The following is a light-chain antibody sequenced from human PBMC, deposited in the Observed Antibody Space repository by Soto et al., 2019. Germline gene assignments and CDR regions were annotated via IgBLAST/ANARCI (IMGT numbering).Light chain of an antibody. CDR3: QHLLLYPST. V-gene: IGKV1-9*01. Sequence: IQLTQSPSSLSASVGDRVTITCRASQCIAIYLAWYQQKPGEAPKLLIYAASTLYGGVPSRFSGSGSGTDFALTISIVQAEGFITYYSQHLLLYPSTFGGGTKVEIK. CDR2: AAS. CDR1: QCIAIY. J-gene: IGKJ4*01.